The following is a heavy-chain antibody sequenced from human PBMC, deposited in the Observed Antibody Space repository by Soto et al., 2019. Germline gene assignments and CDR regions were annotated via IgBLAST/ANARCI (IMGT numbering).Heavy chain of an antibody. Sequence: PGGSLRLSCAASGFTFSSYTMNWVRQAPGKGLEWVSSISSSGSYIHYADSVKGRFTISRDNAKNSLFLQMDSLRAGDTAVYYCARDVETSMDGLNYSDPRGQGTPVTVSS. CDR1: GFTFSSYT. D-gene: IGHD5-18*01. CDR3: ARDVETSMDGLNYSDP. V-gene: IGHV3-21*01. CDR2: ISSSGSYI. J-gene: IGHJ5*02.